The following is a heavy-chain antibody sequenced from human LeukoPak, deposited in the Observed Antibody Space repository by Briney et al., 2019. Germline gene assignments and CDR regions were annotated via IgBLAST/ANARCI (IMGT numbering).Heavy chain of an antibody. CDR2: IGWNSGSI. CDR3: AKDPNGDYIGAFDFQR. D-gene: IGHD4-17*01. V-gene: IGHV3-9*01. J-gene: IGHJ1*01. CDR1: GFTFDDYA. Sequence: GGSLRLSCAASGFTFDDYAMHWVRQAPGKGLEWVSGIGWNSGSIGYADSVKGRFTISRDNAKNSLYLQMNSLRGDDTAVYYCAKDPNGDYIGAFDFQRWGQGTQVTVSS.